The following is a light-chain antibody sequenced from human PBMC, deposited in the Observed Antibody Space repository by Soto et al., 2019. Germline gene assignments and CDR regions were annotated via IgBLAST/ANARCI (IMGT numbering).Light chain of an antibody. CDR1: SNDVGGYNY. CDR3: SSYRGGSTLV. Sequence: QSALTQPASVSGSPGQSITISCIGTSNDVGGYNYVSWYQHHPGKAPKLLFQGVTNRPSGVSDRFSGYKSGNTASLTISGLQAEDEADYYCSSYRGGSTLVFGGGTKLTVL. CDR2: GVT. J-gene: IGLJ2*01. V-gene: IGLV2-14*01.